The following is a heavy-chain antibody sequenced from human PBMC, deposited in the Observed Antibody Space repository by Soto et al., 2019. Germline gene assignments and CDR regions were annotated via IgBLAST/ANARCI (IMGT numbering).Heavy chain of an antibody. Sequence: QVQLQQWGAGLLKPSETLSLTCAVYGGSFSGYYWSWIRQPPGKGLEWIGEINHSGSTNYNPSLKRRVNISVEPSKNQFSLKLSSVTAADTAVYYCADLSGWFDYWGQGTLVTVSS. D-gene: IGHD6-19*01. J-gene: IGHJ4*02. CDR3: ADLSGWFDY. CDR2: INHSGST. V-gene: IGHV4-34*01. CDR1: GGSFSGYY.